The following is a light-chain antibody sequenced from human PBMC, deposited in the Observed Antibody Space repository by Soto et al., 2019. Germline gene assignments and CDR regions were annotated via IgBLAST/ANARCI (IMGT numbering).Light chain of an antibody. V-gene: IGLV2-14*01. CDR1: SSDVGGYKY. CDR2: EVN. J-gene: IGLJ2*01. CDR3: SLYTSSRSLV. Sequence: QSALTQPASVSGSPGQSITISCAGVSSDVGGYKYVSWYQQHPGKAPKLMIFEVNNRPSVVSNRFSGSESGNTASLTISDLQAEDEADYYCSLYTSSRSLVFGGGTKLTVL.